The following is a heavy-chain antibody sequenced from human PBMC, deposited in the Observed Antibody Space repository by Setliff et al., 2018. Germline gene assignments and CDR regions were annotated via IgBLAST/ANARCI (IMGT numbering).Heavy chain of an antibody. Sequence: STYRMHWVRQAPGKGLEWVAVILDDGVKKYHADSVKGRFTISRDNSKNTLYLQMNSLRPEDTAVYYCARTCSGSGCYAGLESWGQGTPVTVSS. V-gene: IGHV3-30*03. CDR1: STYR. CDR2: ILDDGVKK. CDR3: ARTCSGSGCYAGLES. D-gene: IGHD2-15*01. J-gene: IGHJ4*02.